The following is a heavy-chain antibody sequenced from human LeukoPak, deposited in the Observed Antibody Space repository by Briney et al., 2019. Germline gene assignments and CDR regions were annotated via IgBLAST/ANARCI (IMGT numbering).Heavy chain of an antibody. CDR1: AFSFSAYS. J-gene: IGHJ4*02. CDR3: AKGVGYAIDY. V-gene: IGHV3-48*01. D-gene: IGHD5-12*01. CDR2: ISSSSRTT. Sequence: PGGSLRLSCAASAFSFSAYSMNWVRQAPGKGLEWVSYISSSSRTTYYADSVKGRFTISRDNSKNTLYLQMNSLRAEDTAVYYCAKGVGYAIDYWGQGTLVTVSS.